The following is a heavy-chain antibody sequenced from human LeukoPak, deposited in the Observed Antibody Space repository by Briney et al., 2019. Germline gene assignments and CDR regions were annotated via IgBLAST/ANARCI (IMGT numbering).Heavy chain of an antibody. CDR1: GGTFSSYA. D-gene: IGHD2-2*03. Sequence: ASVKVSCKASGGTFSSYAISWVRHAPGQGLEWMGGIIPIFGTANYAQKFQGRVTITADESTSTAYMELSSLRSEDTAVYYCARVDNRRFDYWGQGTLVTVSS. CDR3: ARVDNRRFDY. V-gene: IGHV1-69*13. J-gene: IGHJ4*02. CDR2: IIPIFGTA.